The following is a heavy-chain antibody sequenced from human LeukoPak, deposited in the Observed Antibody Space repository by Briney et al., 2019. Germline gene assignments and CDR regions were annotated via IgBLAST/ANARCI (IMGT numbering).Heavy chain of an antibody. Sequence: GGSLRLSCAASGFTFSSYAMSWVRQAPGKGLEWVSAISGSGGSTYYADSVKGRFTSSRDNSKNTLYLQMNSLRAEDTAVYYCAKGSVGYCSGGSCYPLDYWGQGTLVTVSS. CDR3: AKGSVGYCSGGSCYPLDY. CDR2: ISGSGGST. CDR1: GFTFSSYA. V-gene: IGHV3-23*01. J-gene: IGHJ4*02. D-gene: IGHD2-15*01.